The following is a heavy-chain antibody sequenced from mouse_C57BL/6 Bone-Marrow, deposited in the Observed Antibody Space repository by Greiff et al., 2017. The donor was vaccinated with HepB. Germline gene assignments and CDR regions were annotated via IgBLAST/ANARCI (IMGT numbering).Heavy chain of an antibody. Sequence: VQLQQSGAELMKPGASVKLSCKATGYTFTGYWIEWVKHRPGHGLEWIGEILPGSGSTNYNEKFKGKATFTADTSSNTAYMQLSSLTTEDSAIYYCARGGYDYDGRVYYAIDYWGQGTSVTVSS. CDR2: ILPGSGST. CDR3: ARGGYDYDGRVYYAIDY. D-gene: IGHD2-4*01. J-gene: IGHJ4*01. V-gene: IGHV1-9*01. CDR1: GYTFTGYW.